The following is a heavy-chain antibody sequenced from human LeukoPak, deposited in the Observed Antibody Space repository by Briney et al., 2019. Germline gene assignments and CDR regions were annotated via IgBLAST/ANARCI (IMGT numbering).Heavy chain of an antibody. D-gene: IGHD2-2*02. V-gene: IGHV4-39*01. J-gene: IGHJ5*02. Sequence: SETLSLTCTVSGGSISSSGYYWGWIRQPPGKGLEWIGSIYYSGSTYYNPSLKSRVTISVDTSKIQFSLKLSSVTAADTAVYYCARHGGCSSTSCYTPWDWFDPWGQGTLVTVSS. CDR1: GGSISSSGYY. CDR3: ARHGGCSSTSCYTPWDWFDP. CDR2: IYYSGST.